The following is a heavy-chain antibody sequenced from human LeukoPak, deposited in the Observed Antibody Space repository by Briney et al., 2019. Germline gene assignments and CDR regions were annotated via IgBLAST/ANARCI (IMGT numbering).Heavy chain of an antibody. D-gene: IGHD6-19*01. Sequence: ASVKVSCKASGYTFTSYATHWVRQAPGQRLEWMGWINAGNGNTKYSQKFQGRVTITRDTSASTAYMELSSLRSEDTAVYYCARPVMYSSGPFDYWGQGTLVTVSS. CDR3: ARPVMYSSGPFDY. CDR1: GYTFTSYA. V-gene: IGHV1-3*01. J-gene: IGHJ4*02. CDR2: INAGNGNT.